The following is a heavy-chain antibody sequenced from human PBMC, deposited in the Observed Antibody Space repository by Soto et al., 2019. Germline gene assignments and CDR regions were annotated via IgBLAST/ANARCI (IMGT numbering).Heavy chain of an antibody. J-gene: IGHJ3*02. V-gene: IGHV3-7*01. D-gene: IGHD5-12*01. CDR3: ARGTVEMATIDAFDI. CDR2: IKQDGSEK. CDR1: GFTFSSYW. Sequence: GGSLRLSCAASGFTFSSYWMSWVHQAPGKGLEWVANIKQDGSEKYYVDSVKGRFTISRDNAKNSLYLQMNSLRAEDTAVYYCARGTVEMATIDAFDIWGQGTMVTVSS.